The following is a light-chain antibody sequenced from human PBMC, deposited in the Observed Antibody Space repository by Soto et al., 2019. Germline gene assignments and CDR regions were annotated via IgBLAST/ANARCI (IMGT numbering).Light chain of an antibody. CDR3: QQRSNWPLT. Sequence: EIVLTQSPATLSLSPGERATLSCRASQSISSQLAWYQQKPGLDPRLLIHDASNRATGIPARFSGSGSSTDFTLTISSLETEDFAVYLCQQRSNWPLTFGGGTKVDI. CDR1: QSISSQ. J-gene: IGKJ4*01. CDR2: DAS. V-gene: IGKV3-11*01.